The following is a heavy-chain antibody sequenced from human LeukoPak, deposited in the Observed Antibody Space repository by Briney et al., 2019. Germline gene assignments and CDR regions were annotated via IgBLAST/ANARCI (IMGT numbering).Heavy chain of an antibody. J-gene: IGHJ4*02. V-gene: IGHV3-23*01. D-gene: IGHD2-15*01. CDR2: NSGSGGST. CDR1: GFTFSSYA. Sequence: GGSLRLSCAASGFTFSSYAMSWVRQAPGKGLEWVSGNSGSGGSTYYADSVKGRFTISRDNSKNTLYLQMNSLRAEDTAVYYCASHRGGVAATPDYWGQGTLVTVSS. CDR3: ASHRGGVAATPDY.